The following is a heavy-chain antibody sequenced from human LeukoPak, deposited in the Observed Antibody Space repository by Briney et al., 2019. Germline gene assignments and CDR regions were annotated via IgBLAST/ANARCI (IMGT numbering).Heavy chain of an antibody. J-gene: IGHJ4*02. CDR1: GGSFSGHY. D-gene: IGHD1-26*01. V-gene: IGHV4-34*01. Sequence: PETLSLTCAVYGGSFSGHYWSWIRQPPGKGLEWIGEINHSGSTNYNPSLQSRVTISVDASKSKFSLKLSSVTAADTAVYYCARDSGSVAYPKFDYWGQGTLVTVSS. CDR3: ARDSGSVAYPKFDY. CDR2: INHSGST.